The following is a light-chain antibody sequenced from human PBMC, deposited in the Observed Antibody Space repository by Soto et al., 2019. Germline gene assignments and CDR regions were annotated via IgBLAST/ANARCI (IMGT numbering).Light chain of an antibody. CDR3: RQYNTYPLT. J-gene: IGKJ4*01. CDR2: DAS. V-gene: IGKV1-5*01. CDR1: QDISNW. Sequence: DIQMTQSPSTLSASVGDRVTITCRARQDISNWLDWYQQKPGKAPNLLIYDASTLESGVPSRFSGSGSGTEFTLTVSSLQPDDFATYYCRQYNTYPLTFGGGTKVEIK.